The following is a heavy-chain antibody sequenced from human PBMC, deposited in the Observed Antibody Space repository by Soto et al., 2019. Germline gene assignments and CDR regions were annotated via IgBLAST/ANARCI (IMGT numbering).Heavy chain of an antibody. CDR1: GFSFTNFA. CDR3: AKDDFTDRGDDYFDY. D-gene: IGHD2-21*02. Sequence: PGGSLRLSCAASGFSFTNFAMSWVRQAPGKWLEWVAGIGASGDITWYADSVKGRLSISRDNSKNTLYLQLNSLRFEDTAVYYCAKDDFTDRGDDYFDYWGPGTLVTVS. J-gene: IGHJ4*02. V-gene: IGHV3-23*01. CDR2: IGASGDIT.